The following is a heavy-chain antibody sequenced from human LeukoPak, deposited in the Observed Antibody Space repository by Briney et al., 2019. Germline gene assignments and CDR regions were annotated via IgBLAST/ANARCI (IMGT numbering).Heavy chain of an antibody. Sequence: GASVKVSCKASGYTFTSYDINWVRQATGQGLEWMGWMNPNSGNTGYAQKFQGRVTMTRNTSISTAYMELSSLRSEDTAVYYCARGTDCGGDCYSLYFQHWGQGTLVTVSS. J-gene: IGHJ1*01. V-gene: IGHV1-8*01. D-gene: IGHD2-21*02. CDR3: ARGTDCGGDCYSLYFQH. CDR2: MNPNSGNT. CDR1: GYTFTSYD.